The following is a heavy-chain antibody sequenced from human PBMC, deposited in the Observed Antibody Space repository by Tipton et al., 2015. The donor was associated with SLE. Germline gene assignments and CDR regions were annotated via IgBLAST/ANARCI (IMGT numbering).Heavy chain of an antibody. D-gene: IGHD3-16*02. V-gene: IGHV1-18*01. Sequence: QSGAEVKKPGASVKVSCKASGYTFTSYGISWVRQAPGQGLEWMGWISAYNGNTNYAQKLQGRVTMTTDTSTSTAYMELRSLRSDDTAVYYCARDRGYDYVWGSYRRWFDPWGQGTLATVSS. CDR3: ARDRGYDYVWGSYRRWFDP. CDR2: ISAYNGNT. J-gene: IGHJ5*02. CDR1: GYTFTSYG.